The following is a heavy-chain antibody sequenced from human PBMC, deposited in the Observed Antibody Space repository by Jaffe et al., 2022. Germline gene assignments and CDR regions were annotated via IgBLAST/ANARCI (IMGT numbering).Heavy chain of an antibody. D-gene: IGHD2-8*02. J-gene: IGHJ4*02. V-gene: IGHV3-7*01. CDR2: IKQDGSET. Sequence: EVQLVESGGGLVQPGGSLRLSCAASGFTFSSYWLSWVRQAPGKGLEWVANIKQDGSETYYVDSVKGRFTISRDNAKNSLYLQMNSLGAEDTAVYYCAREKTGGVDYWGQGTLVTVSS. CDR1: GFTFSSYW. CDR3: AREKTGGVDY.